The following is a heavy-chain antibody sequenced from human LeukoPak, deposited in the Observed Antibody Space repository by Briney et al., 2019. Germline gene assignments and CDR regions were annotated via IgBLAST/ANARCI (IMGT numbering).Heavy chain of an antibody. J-gene: IGHJ4*02. CDR2: IRYDGSDK. D-gene: IGHD1-26*01. CDR3: AKRGGSFIGYFDY. V-gene: IGHV3-30*02. Sequence: GGSLRLSCAASGFTFSSYDMHWVRQAPGKGLEWVAFIRYDGSDKYYADSVKGRFTISRDNSNNTLFLQMNSLRAEDTAVYYCAKRGGSFIGYFDYWGQGTLVTVSS. CDR1: GFTFSSYD.